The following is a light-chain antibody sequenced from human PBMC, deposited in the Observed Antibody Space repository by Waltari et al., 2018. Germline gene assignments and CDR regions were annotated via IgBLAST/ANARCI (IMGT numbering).Light chain of an antibody. J-gene: IGKJ4*01. CDR3: QQRRNWPLT. Sequence: EIVLTQSPATLSLSPGERSTLSCRASQGFDMYLTWYQQRPGQAPRLLIHDTSNRATDIPARFSGSGSETDFSLTISSLEPEDFAVYYCQQRRNWPLTFGGGTKVEIK. CDR1: QGFDMY. CDR2: DTS. V-gene: IGKV3-11*01.